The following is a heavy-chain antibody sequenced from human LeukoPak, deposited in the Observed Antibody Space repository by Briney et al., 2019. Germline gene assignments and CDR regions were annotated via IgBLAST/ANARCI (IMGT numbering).Heavy chain of an antibody. V-gene: IGHV3-48*03. CDR3: ARKSIAVAGAPFDY. Sequence: GGSLRLSCAASGFTFSSYEMNWVRQAPGKGLEWVSYISSGSTIYDADSVMGRFTISRDNAKNSLYLQMNSLRAEDTAVYYCARKSIAVAGAPFDYWGQGTLVTVSS. J-gene: IGHJ4*02. CDR2: ISSGSTI. D-gene: IGHD6-19*01. CDR1: GFTFSSYE.